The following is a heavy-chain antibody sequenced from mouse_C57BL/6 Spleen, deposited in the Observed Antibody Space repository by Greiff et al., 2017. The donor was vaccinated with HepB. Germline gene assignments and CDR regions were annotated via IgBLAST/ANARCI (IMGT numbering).Heavy chain of an antibody. J-gene: IGHJ2*01. V-gene: IGHV1-18*01. D-gene: IGHD4-1*02. CDR1: GYTFTDYN. Sequence: EVQLQQSGPELVKPGASVKIPCKASGYTFTDYNMDWVKQSHGKSLEWIGDINPNNGGTIYNQKFKGKATLTVDKSSSTAYMELRSLTSEDTAVYYCARAQLGRWYFDYWGQGTTLTVSS. CDR2: INPNNGGT. CDR3: ARAQLGRWYFDY.